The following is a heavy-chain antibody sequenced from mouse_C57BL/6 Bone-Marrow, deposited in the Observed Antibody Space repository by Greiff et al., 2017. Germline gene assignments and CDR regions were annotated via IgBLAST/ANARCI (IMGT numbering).Heavy chain of an antibody. CDR2: IHPSDSDT. J-gene: IGHJ4*01. CDR3: AIATTSYYASDY. D-gene: IGHD6-1*01. Sequence: QVHVKQPGAELVKPGASVKVSCKASCYTFTSYWMHWVKQRPGQGLEWIGRIHPSDSDTNYNQKFKGKATLTVDKSSSTAYMQLSSLTSEDSAVYYCAIATTSYYASDYWGQGTSVTVSS. V-gene: IGHV1-74*01. CDR1: CYTFTSYW.